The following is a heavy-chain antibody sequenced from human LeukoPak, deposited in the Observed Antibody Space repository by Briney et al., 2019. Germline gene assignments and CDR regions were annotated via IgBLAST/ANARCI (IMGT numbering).Heavy chain of an antibody. Sequence: GGSLRLSCAASGFSFDDFAMHWVGQAPGKGLEWVSGINWNSASLAYADSVKGRFTISRDNAKNSLHLQMNSLRTEDTALYYCTRDISAQIAATGNYWGQGIQATVSS. V-gene: IGHV3-9*01. J-gene: IGHJ4*02. CDR3: TRDISAQIAATGNY. CDR1: GFSFDDFA. CDR2: INWNSASL. D-gene: IGHD6-13*01.